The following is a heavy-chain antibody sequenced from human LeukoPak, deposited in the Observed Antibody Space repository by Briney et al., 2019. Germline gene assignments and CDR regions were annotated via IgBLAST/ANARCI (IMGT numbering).Heavy chain of an antibody. CDR3: ARNTGDYYSYYFDS. V-gene: IGHV4-61*02. D-gene: IGHD2-21*01. CDR2: IYAGGST. Sequence: SQTLSLTCTVSGGSINSGNYYWSWIRQPAGKGLEWVGRIYAGGSTNYSPSLKSRVIISVVPSKNQFSLKLSSVTAADTAVYYCARNTGDYYSYYFDSWGQGSLVTVSS. CDR1: GGSINSGNYY. J-gene: IGHJ4*02.